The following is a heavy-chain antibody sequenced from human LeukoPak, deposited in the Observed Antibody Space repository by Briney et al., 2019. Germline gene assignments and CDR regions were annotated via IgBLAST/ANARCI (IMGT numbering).Heavy chain of an antibody. CDR3: ARPCYDSYYFDY. CDR1: GFTFSSYS. CDR2: ISSSSSYI. D-gene: IGHD2-2*01. J-gene: IGHJ4*02. Sequence: GGSLRLSCAASGFTFSSYSMNWVRQAPGKGLEWVSSISSSSSYIYYADSVKGRFTISRDNAKNSLYLQMNSLRAEDTAVYYCARPCYDSYYFDYWGQGTLVTVSP. V-gene: IGHV3-21*01.